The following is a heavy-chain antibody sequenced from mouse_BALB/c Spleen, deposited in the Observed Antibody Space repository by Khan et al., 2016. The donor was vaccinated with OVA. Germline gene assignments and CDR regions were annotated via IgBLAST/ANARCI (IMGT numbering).Heavy chain of an antibody. CDR3: ARGCYGGFAY. V-gene: IGHV1-85*01. Sequence: QVRLQQSGAELVKPGASVKLSCKASGYTFTSYDINWVRQRPEQGLEGIGWIFPGDGSTEYNEKFKGKATLTTDKSSSTAYMQLSRLTAQDSAVYCCARGCYGGFAYSGQGTLVTVSA. D-gene: IGHD2-12*01. CDR2: IFPGDGST. J-gene: IGHJ3*01. CDR1: GYTFTSYD.